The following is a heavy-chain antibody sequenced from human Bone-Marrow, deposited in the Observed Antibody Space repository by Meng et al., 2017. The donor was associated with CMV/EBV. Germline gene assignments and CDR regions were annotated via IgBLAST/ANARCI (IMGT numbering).Heavy chain of an antibody. V-gene: IGHV1-8*01. Sequence: ASVKVSCKASGYTFTSYDINWVRQATGQGLEWMGWMNPNSGNTGYAQKFQGRVTMTRNTSISTAYMELSSLRSEDTAVYYCASNVLGSYGMDVWGQGTTVTVSS. CDR3: ASNVLGSYGMDV. CDR2: MNPNSGNT. J-gene: IGHJ6*02. D-gene: IGHD3-16*01. CDR1: GYTFTSYD.